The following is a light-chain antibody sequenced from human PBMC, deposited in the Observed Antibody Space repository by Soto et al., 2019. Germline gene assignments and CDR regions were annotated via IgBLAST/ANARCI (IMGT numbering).Light chain of an antibody. J-gene: IGKJ1*01. V-gene: IGKV1-39*01. CDR1: QSINSY. CDR3: QQSFSTPRT. Sequence: DIQMTQSPSSQSASVGDRVTITCRASQSINSYLNWYQQKPGKAPKLLIYAASSLQSGVPSRFSGSGSETDFTLTITSLQPDDFATYYCQQSFSTPRTFGQGTTVEI. CDR2: AAS.